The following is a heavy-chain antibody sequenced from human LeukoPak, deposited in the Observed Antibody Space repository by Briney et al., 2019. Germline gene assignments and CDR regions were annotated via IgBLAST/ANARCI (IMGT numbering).Heavy chain of an antibody. D-gene: IGHD3-10*01. Sequence: GGSLRLSCATSGFTFSSYWMHWVRQDPVKGLVWVSRMNPDGSTINYADSVKGRFSISRDNAKSTLYLQMNNLVLEDTAVYYCATAGEYRFGHWGQGTLVSVSS. CDR3: ATAGEYRFGH. V-gene: IGHV3-74*01. CDR2: MNPDGSTI. J-gene: IGHJ5*02. CDR1: GFTFSSYW.